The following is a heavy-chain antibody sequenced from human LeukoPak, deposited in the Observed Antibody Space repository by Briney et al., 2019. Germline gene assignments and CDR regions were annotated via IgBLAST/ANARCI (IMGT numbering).Heavy chain of an antibody. J-gene: IGHJ4*02. CDR3: ARRGIAARQDDY. D-gene: IGHD6-6*01. V-gene: IGHV4-39*01. CDR1: GGSISSSSYY. Sequence: PSETLSLTCTVSGGSISSSSYYWGWIRQPPGKGLEWIGSIYYSGSTYYNPSLKSRVTISVDTSKSQFSLKLSSVTAADTAVYYCARRGIAARQDDYWGQGTLVTVSS. CDR2: IYYSGST.